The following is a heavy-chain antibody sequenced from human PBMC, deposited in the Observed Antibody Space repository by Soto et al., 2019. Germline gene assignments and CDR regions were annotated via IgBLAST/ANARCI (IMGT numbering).Heavy chain of an antibody. CDR1: GGSISGYY. D-gene: IGHD6-13*01. J-gene: IGHJ6*02. CDR3: ARQQLLPVYFALDV. CDR2: IYYRGST. V-gene: IGHV4-59*01. Sequence: SETLSLTCNVSGGSISGYYWSWIRQPPGKGLEYIGYIYYRGSTNYNPSLESRVTMSVDTSRNQFSLKVNSVTAADTAVYYCARQQLLPVYFALDVWVQGTTVTVSS.